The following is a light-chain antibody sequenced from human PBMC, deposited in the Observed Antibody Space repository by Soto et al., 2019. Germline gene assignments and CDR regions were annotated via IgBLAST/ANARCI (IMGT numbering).Light chain of an antibody. V-gene: IGKV1-27*01. CDR2: TAS. J-gene: IGKJ1*01. Sequence: DIQMTQSPPSLSASVGDRVTITCRASQGIGYNLAWYQQKPGKVPKVLIYTASTLHSGVPSRFSGSGSGTEFTLTINSLQPEDVATYFCQKYDSVPWSFGQGTRVEI. CDR3: QKYDSVPWS. CDR1: QGIGYN.